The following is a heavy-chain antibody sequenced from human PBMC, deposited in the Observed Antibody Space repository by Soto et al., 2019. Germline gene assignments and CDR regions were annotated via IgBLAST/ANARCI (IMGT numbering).Heavy chain of an antibody. CDR1: GGSISSGGYY. CDR2: IYYSGST. V-gene: IGHV4-31*03. CDR3: ATETLDNYDSSGYHRVY. D-gene: IGHD3-22*01. J-gene: IGHJ4*02. Sequence: SVTLSLTCTVSGGSISSGGYYWSWIRQHPGKGLEWIGYIYYSGSTYYNPSLKSRVTISVDTSKNQFSLKLSSVTAADTAVYYCATETLDNYDSSGYHRVYWGQGTLVTVSS.